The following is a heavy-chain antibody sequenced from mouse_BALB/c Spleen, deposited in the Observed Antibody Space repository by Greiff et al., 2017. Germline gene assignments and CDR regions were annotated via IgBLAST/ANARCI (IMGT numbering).Heavy chain of an antibody. V-gene: IGHV7-3*02. J-gene: IGHJ1*01. CDR2: IRNKANGYTT. Sequence: EVHLVESGGGLVQPGGSLRLSCATSGFTFTDYYMSWVRQPPGKALEWLGFIRNKANGYTTEYSASVKGRFTISRDNSQSILYLQMNTLRAEDSATYYCARAPLFWYFDVWGAGTTVTVSS. D-gene: IGHD6-1*01. CDR1: GFTFTDYY. CDR3: ARAPLFWYFDV.